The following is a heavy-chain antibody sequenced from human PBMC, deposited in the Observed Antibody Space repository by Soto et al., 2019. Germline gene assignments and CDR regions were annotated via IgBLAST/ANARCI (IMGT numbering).Heavy chain of an antibody. CDR2: IDPSDSYI. CDR1: GYSFTSYW. J-gene: IGHJ6*02. Sequence: GESLKISCKGSGYSFTSYWISWVCQMPGKGLVWMGRIDPSDSYINYSPSFQGHVTISADKSISTAYLQWSSLKASDTAMYYCAGGGVRGVITRTRDYYGMDVWGQGTTVTVSS. CDR3: AGGGVRGVITRTRDYYGMDV. V-gene: IGHV5-10-1*01. D-gene: IGHD3-10*01.